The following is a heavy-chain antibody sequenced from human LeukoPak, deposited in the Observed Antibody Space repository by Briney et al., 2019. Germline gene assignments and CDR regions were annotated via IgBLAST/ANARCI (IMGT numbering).Heavy chain of an antibody. J-gene: IGHJ6*03. V-gene: IGHV1-69*06. CDR2: IIPIFGTA. CDR1: GGTFSSYA. D-gene: IGHD2-15*01. CDR3: ARVPGAYCSGGSCYFQYYYYMDV. Sequence: SVKVSCKASGGTFSSYAISWVRQAPGQGLEWMGGIIPIFGTANYAQKFQGRVTITADKSTSTAYMELSSLRSEDTAVYYCARVPGAYCSGGSCYFQYYYYMDVWGKGTTVTVSS.